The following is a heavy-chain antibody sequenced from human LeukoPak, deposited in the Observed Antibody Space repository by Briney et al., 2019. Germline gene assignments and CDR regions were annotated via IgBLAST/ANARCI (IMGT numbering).Heavy chain of an antibody. CDR1: GFTFSSYA. CDR2: ISYDGSNK. D-gene: IGHD2-15*01. Sequence: QSGGSLRLSCAASGFTFSSYAMHWVRQAPGKGLEWVAVISYDGSNKYYADSVKGRFTISRDNSKNTLYLQMNSLRAEDTAVYYCARDPYCSGGSCYRRTFDYWGQGTLVTVSS. J-gene: IGHJ4*02. V-gene: IGHV3-30*04. CDR3: ARDPYCSGGSCYRRTFDY.